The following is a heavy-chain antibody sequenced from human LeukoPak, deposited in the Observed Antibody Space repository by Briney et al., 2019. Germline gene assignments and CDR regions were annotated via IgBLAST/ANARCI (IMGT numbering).Heavy chain of an antibody. J-gene: IGHJ4*02. CDR1: GLPFSTYS. CDR2: ISSSSRYI. CDR3: ARGYCSSTSCYDVDY. Sequence: GGSLRLSCAASGLPFSTYSMNWVRQAPGKGLEWVSSISSSSRYIYYADSVKGRFTISRDNAKNSLYLQMNSLRAEDTAVYYCARGYCSSTSCYDVDYWGQGTLVTVSS. V-gene: IGHV3-21*01. D-gene: IGHD2-2*01.